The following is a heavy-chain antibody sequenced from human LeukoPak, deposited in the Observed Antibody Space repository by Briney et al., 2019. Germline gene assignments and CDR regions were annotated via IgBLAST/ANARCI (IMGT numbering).Heavy chain of an antibody. Sequence: SETLSLTCTVSGGSVSSGSYYWSWIRQPPGKGLEWIGYIYYSGSTNYNPSLKSRVTISVDTSKNQFSLKLSSVTAADTAVYYCARDGVSSWYYYAMDIWGQGTTVTVSS. V-gene: IGHV4-61*01. D-gene: IGHD6-13*01. CDR1: GGSVSSGSYY. J-gene: IGHJ6*02. CDR3: ARDGVSSWYYYAMDI. CDR2: IYYSGST.